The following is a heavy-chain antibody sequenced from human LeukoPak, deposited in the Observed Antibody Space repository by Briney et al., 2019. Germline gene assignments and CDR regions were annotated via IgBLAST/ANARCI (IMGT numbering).Heavy chain of an antibody. CDR2: ISAYNGNT. J-gene: IGHJ3*02. V-gene: IGHV1-18*01. CDR3: ARDRSSAVAARPDAFDI. D-gene: IGHD6-6*01. CDR1: GGTFSSYA. Sequence: GASVKVSCKASGGTFSSYAISWVRQAPGQGLEWMGWISAYNGNTNYAQKLQGRVTMTTDTSTSTAYMELRSLRSDDTAVYYCARDRSSAVAARPDAFDIWGQGTMVTVSS.